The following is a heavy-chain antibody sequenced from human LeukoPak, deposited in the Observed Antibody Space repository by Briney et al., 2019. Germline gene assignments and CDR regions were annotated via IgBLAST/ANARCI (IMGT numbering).Heavy chain of an antibody. V-gene: IGHV1-46*01. CDR1: GYTFTSYY. CDR2: INPSGGST. Sequence: ASVKVSCRASGYTFTSYYMHWVRQAPGQGLEWMGVINPSGGSTSYAQKFQGRVTITRDMSTSTVYMELSSLRSEDTAVYYCARDLNGRAVAGYFDYWGQGTLVTVSS. J-gene: IGHJ4*02. CDR3: ARDLNGRAVAGYFDY. D-gene: IGHD6-19*01.